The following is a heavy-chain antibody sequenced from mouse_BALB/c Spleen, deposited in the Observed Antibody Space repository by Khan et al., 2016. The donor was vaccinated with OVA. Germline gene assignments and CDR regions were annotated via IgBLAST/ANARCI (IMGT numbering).Heavy chain of an antibody. J-gene: IGHJ3*01. CDR2: ISSGGDYT. D-gene: IGHD4-1*01. V-gene: IGHV5-6*01. CDR1: GFTFSSYG. CDR3: ESHVTGSFDY. Sequence: EVELVESGGDLVKPGGSLKLSCAASGFTFSSYGMSWVRQTPDKRLEWVATISSGGDYTYYPDSVKGRFTISRDNAKNTLYLQMSSLKSEDTAMYYCESHVTGSFDYWGQGTLVTVSA.